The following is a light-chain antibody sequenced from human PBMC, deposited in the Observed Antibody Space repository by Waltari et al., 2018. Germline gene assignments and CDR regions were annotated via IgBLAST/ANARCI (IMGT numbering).Light chain of an antibody. CDR3: QAWDSNTGV. Sequence: SYELTQPPSVSVSPGQTARITCPGDKLGDKYVYWYQQKAGQTAVRVMFKDSSRPAGIHERFSGSNSGNTATLTISGTQAMDEADYYCQAWDSNTGVFGGGTKLTVL. CDR2: KDS. J-gene: IGLJ3*02. CDR1: KLGDKY. V-gene: IGLV3-1*01.